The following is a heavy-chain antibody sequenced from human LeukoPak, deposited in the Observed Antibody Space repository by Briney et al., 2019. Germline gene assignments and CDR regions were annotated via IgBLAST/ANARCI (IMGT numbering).Heavy chain of an antibody. J-gene: IGHJ1*01. D-gene: IGHD6-13*01. V-gene: IGHV4-39*07. CDR2: VYYSGST. CDR3: ARSGIAAAGLEYFQH. CDR1: GGSISSSRYY. Sequence: PSETLSLTCTVSGGSISSSRYYWGWIRQPPGKGLEWIGSVYYSGSTYYNPSLKSRVTISVDTSKNQFSLKLSSVTAADTAVYYCARSGIAAAGLEYFQHWGQGTLVTVSS.